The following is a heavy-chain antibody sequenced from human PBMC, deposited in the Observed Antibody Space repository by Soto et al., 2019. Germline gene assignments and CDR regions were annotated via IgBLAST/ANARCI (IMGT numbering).Heavy chain of an antibody. CDR1: GYTFTSYA. D-gene: IGHD3-3*01. J-gene: IGHJ6*02. V-gene: IGHV1-3*01. CDR3: ARSDAYYDFWSGYQNYYGMDV. CDR2: INAGNGNT. Sequence: ASVKVSCKASGYTFTSYAMHWVRQAPGQRLEWMGWINAGNGNTKYSQKFQGRVTITRDTSARTAYMELSSLRSEDTAVYYCARSDAYYDFWSGYQNYYGMDVWGQGTTVTVSS.